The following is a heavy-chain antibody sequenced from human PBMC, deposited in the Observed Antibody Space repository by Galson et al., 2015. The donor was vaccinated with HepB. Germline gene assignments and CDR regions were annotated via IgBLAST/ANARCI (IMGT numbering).Heavy chain of an antibody. J-gene: IGHJ4*02. V-gene: IGHV1-18*04. CDR2: ISAYNGNT. Sequence: SVKVSCKASGYTFTSYGISWVRQAPGQGLEWMGWISAYNGNTNYAQKLQGRVTMTTDTSTSTAYMELRSLRSDDTAVYYCARLSQDKEQWAFDYWGQGTLVTVSS. CDR1: GYTFTSYG. D-gene: IGHD6-19*01. CDR3: ARLSQDKEQWAFDY.